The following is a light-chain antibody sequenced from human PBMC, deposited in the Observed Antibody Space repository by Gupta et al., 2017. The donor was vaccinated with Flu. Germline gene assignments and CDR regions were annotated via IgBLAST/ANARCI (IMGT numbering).Light chain of an antibody. Sequence: QSVLTQPPSASATPGQMVTISCSGSSSNIGSNYVYWYQQLQGTAPKLLIYKNNQRPSGVPDRFSGSKSGTSASLAISGLRSEDEADDYCAAWDDSLSDLWVFGGGTKLTVL. CDR1: SSNIGSNY. J-gene: IGLJ3*02. CDR3: AAWDDSLSDLWV. CDR2: KNN. V-gene: IGLV1-47*01.